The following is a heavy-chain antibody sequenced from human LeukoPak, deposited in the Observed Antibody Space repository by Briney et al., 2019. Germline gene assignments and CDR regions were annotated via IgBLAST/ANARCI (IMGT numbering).Heavy chain of an antibody. CDR2: ISAYNGNT. CDR3: ARVGITIFGVVTQPDY. J-gene: IGHJ4*02. CDR1: GYTFTSYG. D-gene: IGHD3-3*01. Sequence: GASVKVSCKASGYTFTSYGISWVRQAPGQGLEWMGWISAYNGNTNYAQKLQGRVTMTTDTSTSTAYMELRSLRSDDTAVYYCARVGITIFGVVTQPDYWGQGTLVSVSS. V-gene: IGHV1-18*01.